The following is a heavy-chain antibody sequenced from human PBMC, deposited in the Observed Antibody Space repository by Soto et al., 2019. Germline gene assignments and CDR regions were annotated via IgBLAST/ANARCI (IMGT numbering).Heavy chain of an antibody. CDR2: ILPFFNTA. V-gene: IGHV1-69*12. D-gene: IGHD2-15*01. CDR3: ARGHEFGGNPDAFDV. CDR1: GGSFRREA. Sequence: QVQLVQSGAEVKKPGSSVKVSCKASGGSFRREAINWVRQAPGQGPEWMGGILPFFNTADYAQKFQGRVTLTADVSTTTVYMELGSLRFEDTAVYYCARGHEFGGNPDAFDVWGQGKMVIVSS. J-gene: IGHJ3*01.